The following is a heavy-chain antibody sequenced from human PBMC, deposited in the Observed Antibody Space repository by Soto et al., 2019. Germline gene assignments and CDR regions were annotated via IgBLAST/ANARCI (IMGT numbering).Heavy chain of an antibody. CDR1: GGSISTGGYY. D-gene: IGHD4-17*01. J-gene: IGHJ4*02. CDR3: ARGLSVTLFDN. Sequence: QVQLQESGPGLVKPSQTLSLTCTVSGGSISTGGYYWTWIRQHPGKVLEWIGYIYYSGCTYYNPSLKSRVTISVDTSKNQFSLKLSSVTAADTAVYYCARGLSVTLFDNWGQGTVVTVPS. CDR2: IYYSGCT. V-gene: IGHV4-31*03.